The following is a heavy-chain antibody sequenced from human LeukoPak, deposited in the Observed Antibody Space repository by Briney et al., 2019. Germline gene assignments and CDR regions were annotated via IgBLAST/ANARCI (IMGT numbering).Heavy chain of an antibody. CDR3: ARIYDSTGYPFDQ. Sequence: GGSLRLSCAASGFTFSSYAMSWVRQAPGKGLEWVSAISGSGGSTYYADSVKGRFTISRDNSKNTLYLQMNSLRAEDTAVYYCARIYDSTGYPFDQWGQGTPVTVSS. J-gene: IGHJ4*02. D-gene: IGHD3-22*01. CDR2: ISGSGGST. V-gene: IGHV3-23*01. CDR1: GFTFSSYA.